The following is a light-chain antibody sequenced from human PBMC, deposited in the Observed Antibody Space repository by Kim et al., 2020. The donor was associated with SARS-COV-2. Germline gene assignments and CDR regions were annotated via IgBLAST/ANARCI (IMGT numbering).Light chain of an antibody. CDR1: SANIGSNT. V-gene: IGLV1-44*01. J-gene: IGLJ3*02. CDR2: SNN. CDR3: AAWDDSHWV. Sequence: PGQRVTISCSGSSANIGSNTVNWYQQLPGTAPKLLIYSNNQRPSGVPDRFSGYKSGTSASLAISGLQSEDEADYYCAAWDDSHWVFGGGTQLTVL.